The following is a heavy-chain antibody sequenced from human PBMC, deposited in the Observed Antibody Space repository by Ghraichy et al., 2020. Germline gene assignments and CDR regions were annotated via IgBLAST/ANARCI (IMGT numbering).Heavy chain of an antibody. V-gene: IGHV4-59*01. J-gene: IGHJ4*02. Sequence: ESLNISCTVSGGSISSYYWSWIRQPPGKGLEWIGYIYYSGSTNYNPSLKSRVTISVDTSKNQFSLKLSSVTAADTAVYYCARGGSSDIFDYWGQGTLVTVSS. CDR3: ARGGSSDIFDY. D-gene: IGHD6-6*01. CDR2: IYYSGST. CDR1: GGSISSYY.